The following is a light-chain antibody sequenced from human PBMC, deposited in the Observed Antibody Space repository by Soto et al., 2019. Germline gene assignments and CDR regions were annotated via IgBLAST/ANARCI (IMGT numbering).Light chain of an antibody. CDR3: QQYGNSPWT. V-gene: IGKV3-20*01. Sequence: EIVLTQSPGTLSLSPGERATLSCRASQSVSSSFLAWCQQKPGQAPRLLIYGASSRATGIPDRFSGSGSGTDFTLTISRLEPEDFAVYYCQQYGNSPWTFGQGTKVEI. CDR2: GAS. CDR1: QSVSSSF. J-gene: IGKJ1*01.